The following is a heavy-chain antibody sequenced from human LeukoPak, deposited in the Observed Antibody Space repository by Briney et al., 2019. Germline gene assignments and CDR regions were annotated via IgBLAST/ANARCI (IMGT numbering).Heavy chain of an antibody. CDR1: GFTFRCYY. V-gene: IGHV3-21*01. Sequence: GGSLRISSSAPGFTFRCYYITWGRPPPRKGLEWVSSISYTNTYTFYKESLRGRFTVSRDNTKNSLSLQMSSLRADDSAVYYCARVTLHWNEVGRHYFFYMDVWGKGTTVTVSS. J-gene: IGHJ6*03. CDR3: ARVTLHWNEVGRHYFFYMDV. D-gene: IGHD1-1*01. CDR2: ISYTNTYT.